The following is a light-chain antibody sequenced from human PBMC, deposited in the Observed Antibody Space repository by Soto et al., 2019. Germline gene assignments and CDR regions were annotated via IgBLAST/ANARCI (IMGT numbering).Light chain of an antibody. CDR2: LNSDGSH. CDR1: SGHSSYA. J-gene: IGLJ3*02. V-gene: IGLV4-69*01. Sequence: QSVLTQSPSASASLGASVKLTCTLSSGHSSYAIAWHQQQAEKGPRYLMKLNSDGSHSKGDGIPDRFSGSSSGAERYLTISSLQSEDEADYYCQTWGTGLLVFGGGTKLTVL. CDR3: QTWGTGLLV.